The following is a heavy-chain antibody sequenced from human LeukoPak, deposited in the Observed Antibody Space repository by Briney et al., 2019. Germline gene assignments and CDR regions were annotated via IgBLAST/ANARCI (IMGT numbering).Heavy chain of an antibody. D-gene: IGHD2-21*01. CDR2: INQHGITT. J-gene: IGHJ4*02. V-gene: IGHV3-7*01. CDR3: TRDTQGSWMYSTDY. CDR1: GFTYNNYW. Sequence: GGSLRLSCAASGFTYNNYWMSWVRQAPARGRECVANINQHGITTYYVDSVKRRFTISRDNANSSLYRQMEILRAAHRTVFYCTRDTQGSWMYSTDYWGQGTLVTVSS.